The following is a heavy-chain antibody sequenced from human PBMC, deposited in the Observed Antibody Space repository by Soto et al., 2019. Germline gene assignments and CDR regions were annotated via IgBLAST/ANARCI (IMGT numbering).Heavy chain of an antibody. V-gene: IGHV1-69*13. J-gene: IGHJ6*03. D-gene: IGHD3-16*01. Sequence: SVKVSCKASGGTFSSYAISWVRQAPGQGLEWMGGIIPIFGTANYAQKFQGRVTITADESTSTAYMELSSLRSEDTAVYYCARDRGEWPGYYYYYMDVWGKGTTVTVSS. CDR3: ARDRGEWPGYYYYYMDV. CDR2: IIPIFGTA. CDR1: GGTFSSYA.